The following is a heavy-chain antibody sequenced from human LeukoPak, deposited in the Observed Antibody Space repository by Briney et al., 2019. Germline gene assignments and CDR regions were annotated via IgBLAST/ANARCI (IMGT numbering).Heavy chain of an antibody. CDR3: AREVVVPAAIENWFDP. V-gene: IGHV1-2*02. D-gene: IGHD2-2*02. CDR1: GYTFTGYY. Sequence: ASVKVSCKASGYTFTGYYMHWVRQAPGQGLEWMGWINPNSGGTNYAQKFQGRVTMTRDTSISTAYMELSRLRSDDTAVYYCAREVVVPAAIENWFDPWGQGTLVTVSS. J-gene: IGHJ5*02. CDR2: INPNSGGT.